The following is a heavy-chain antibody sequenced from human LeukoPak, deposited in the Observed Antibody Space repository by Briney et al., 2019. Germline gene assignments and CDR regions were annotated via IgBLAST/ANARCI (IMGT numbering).Heavy chain of an antibody. Sequence: GASVKVTCKASGYIFTSYDINWVRQAPVQGLEWVGWIYPKNDKTGYAEKFQGRVTMTTDMSTNTAFMEMKNLTSDDTAVYFCARKLSVYSSGWYPDHWGQGTLVIVSS. J-gene: IGHJ5*02. CDR1: GYIFTSYD. D-gene: IGHD6-19*01. CDR3: ARKLSVYSSGWYPDH. CDR2: IYPKNDKT. V-gene: IGHV1-8*01.